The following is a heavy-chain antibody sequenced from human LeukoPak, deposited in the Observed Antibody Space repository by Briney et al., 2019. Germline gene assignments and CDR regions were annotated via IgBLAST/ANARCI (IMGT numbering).Heavy chain of an antibody. CDR1: GFTFSSYW. Sequence: GGSLRLSCAASGFTFSSYWMSWVRQAPGKGLEWVANIKQDGSEKYYVDSVKGRFTISRDNAKNSLYLQMNSLRAEDTAVYYCARDGAVTTWGGAFDIWGQGTMVTVSS. V-gene: IGHV3-7*01. D-gene: IGHD4-17*01. J-gene: IGHJ3*02. CDR3: ARDGAVTTWGGAFDI. CDR2: IKQDGSEK.